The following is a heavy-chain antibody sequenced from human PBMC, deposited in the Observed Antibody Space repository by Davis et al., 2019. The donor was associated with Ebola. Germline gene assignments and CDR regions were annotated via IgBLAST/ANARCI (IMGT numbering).Heavy chain of an antibody. CDR3: TRHGQYSGYDSGDY. Sequence: GESLKISCGASGFTFSGSAMHWVRQASGKGLEWVGRIRSKANSYATAYAASVKGRFTISRDDSKNTAYLQMNSLKTEDTAVYYCTRHGQYSGYDSGDYWGQGTLVTVSS. J-gene: IGHJ4*02. D-gene: IGHD5-12*01. V-gene: IGHV3-73*01. CDR1: GFTFSGSA. CDR2: IRSKANSYAT.